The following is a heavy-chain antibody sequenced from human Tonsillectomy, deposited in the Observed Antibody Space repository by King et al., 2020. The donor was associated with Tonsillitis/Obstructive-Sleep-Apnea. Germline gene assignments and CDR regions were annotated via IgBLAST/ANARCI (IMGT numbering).Heavy chain of an antibody. D-gene: IGHD2-2*01. CDR1: GFSFGDFS. CDR2: IRSKAYGGTT. J-gene: IGHJ4*02. Sequence: VQLVESGGGLVQPGRSLRLSCTASGFSFGDFSMNWVRQAPGKGLEWVGFIRSKAYGGTTENAASVKGRFSVSRDDSRSIAYLQMNSLKTEDTAVYYCTTLRCSSSSCYLKGINYFDSWGQGTLVTVSS. V-gene: IGHV3-49*04. CDR3: TTLRCSSSSCYLKGINYFDS.